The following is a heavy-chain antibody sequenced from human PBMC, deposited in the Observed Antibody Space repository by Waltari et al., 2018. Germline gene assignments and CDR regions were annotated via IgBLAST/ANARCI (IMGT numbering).Heavy chain of an antibody. J-gene: IGHJ2*01. CDR1: GFTFSIYP. CDR3: AKADFGDPYWYFNL. D-gene: IGHD4-17*01. CDR2: IPGSGRGT. Sequence: CAASGFTFSIYPMAWGRQAPGKGLEWVSTIPGSGRGTASADSVKGRFTISRDNSRNTLDLQMNTLRAEDTAIYFCAKADFGDPYWYFNLWGRGTLVTVSS. V-gene: IGHV3-23*01.